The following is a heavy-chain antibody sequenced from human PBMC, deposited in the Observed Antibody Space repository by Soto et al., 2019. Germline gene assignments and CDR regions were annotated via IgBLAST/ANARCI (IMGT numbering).Heavy chain of an antibody. D-gene: IGHD3-10*01. CDR2: INAGNGNT. CDR3: ARVGNSYYGIDY. J-gene: IGHJ4*02. Sequence: QVQLVQSGAEVKKPGASVKVSCKASGYTFTSYAMHWVRQAPGQRLEWMGWINAGNGNTKYSQKFQGRVTITRDTSASTAYMELSSLRSEDTAVYYCARVGNSYYGIDYWGQGTLVTVSS. CDR1: GYTFTSYA. V-gene: IGHV1-3*01.